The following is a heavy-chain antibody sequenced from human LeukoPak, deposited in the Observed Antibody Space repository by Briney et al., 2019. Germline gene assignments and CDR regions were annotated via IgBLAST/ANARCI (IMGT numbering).Heavy chain of an antibody. CDR1: GFTFDDYA. Sequence: GRSLRLSCAASGFTFDDYAMHWVRQPPGKGLEWVSCISWNSGSIGYADSVKGRFTISRDNAKNSLYLQMNSLRAEDTALYYCAKDTVEMATIGDAFDIWGQGTMVTVSS. J-gene: IGHJ3*02. D-gene: IGHD5-24*01. CDR3: AKDTVEMATIGDAFDI. CDR2: ISWNSGSI. V-gene: IGHV3-9*01.